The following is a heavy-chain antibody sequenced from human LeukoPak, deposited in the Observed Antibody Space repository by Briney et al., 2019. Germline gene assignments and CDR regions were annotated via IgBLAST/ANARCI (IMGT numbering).Heavy chain of an antibody. CDR2: ISSSSSYI. CDR1: GFTFSSYS. Sequence: SGGSLRLSCAASGFTFSSYSMNWVRQAPGKGLEWVSSISSSSSYIYYADSVKSRFTISRDNAKNSLYLQMNSLRAEDTAVYYCARSDGDLYFDYRGQGTLVTVSS. D-gene: IGHD4-17*01. CDR3: ARSDGDLYFDY. V-gene: IGHV3-21*01. J-gene: IGHJ4*02.